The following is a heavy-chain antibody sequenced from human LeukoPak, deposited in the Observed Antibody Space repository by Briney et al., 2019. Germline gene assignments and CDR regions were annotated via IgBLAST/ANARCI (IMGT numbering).Heavy chain of an antibody. Sequence: SETLSLTCAVYGGSFSGYYWSWLRQPPGKGLEWIGEINHSGSTNYNPSLKSRVTISVDTSKNQFSLKLSSVTAADTAVYYCARGRRPVLMVYASTYYYYYMDVWGKGTTVTVSS. D-gene: IGHD2-8*01. CDR2: INHSGST. V-gene: IGHV4-34*01. CDR3: ARGRRPVLMVYASTYYYYYMDV. J-gene: IGHJ6*03. CDR1: GGSFSGYY.